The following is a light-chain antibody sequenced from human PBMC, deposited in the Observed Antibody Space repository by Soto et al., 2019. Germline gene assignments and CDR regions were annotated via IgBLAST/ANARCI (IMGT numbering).Light chain of an antibody. CDR3: QQYNSYWT. Sequence: DIQMTQSPSALSASVGDRVMITCRASQSISSWLAWYQQKPGKAPKLLIYDASSLESGVPSRFSGSGSGTEFTLTISSLQPDDFATYYCQQYNSYWTFGQGTKVDIK. J-gene: IGKJ1*01. CDR2: DAS. V-gene: IGKV1-5*01. CDR1: QSISSW.